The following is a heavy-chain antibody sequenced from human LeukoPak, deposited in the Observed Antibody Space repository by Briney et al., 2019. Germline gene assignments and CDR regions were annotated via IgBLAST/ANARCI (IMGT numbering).Heavy chain of an antibody. CDR2: IYTTGT. Sequence: SETLPLTCTISGGSFIGYYWNWLRQPAGKALEGIGRIYTTGTNYDPSLKSRVAMSVDTSKNKFSLKLSPVTAADTAVYYCARGGGTTDGGFDSWGQGTLVTVSS. CDR1: GGSFIGYY. V-gene: IGHV4-4*07. J-gene: IGHJ4*02. D-gene: IGHD1/OR15-1a*01. CDR3: ARGGGTTDGGFDS.